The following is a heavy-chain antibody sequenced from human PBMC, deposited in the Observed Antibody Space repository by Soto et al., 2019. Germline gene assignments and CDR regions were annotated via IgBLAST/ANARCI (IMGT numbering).Heavy chain of an antibody. Sequence: SVKVSCKASGGTFSSYAISWVRQAPGQGLEWMGGIIPIFGTANYAQKFQGRVTITADESTSTAYMELSSLRSEDTAVYYCARTLLKTYDFWSGFDYWGQGTLVTVSS. CDR3: ARTLLKTYDFWSGFDY. V-gene: IGHV1-69*13. J-gene: IGHJ4*02. CDR2: IIPIFGTA. D-gene: IGHD3-3*01. CDR1: GGTFSSYA.